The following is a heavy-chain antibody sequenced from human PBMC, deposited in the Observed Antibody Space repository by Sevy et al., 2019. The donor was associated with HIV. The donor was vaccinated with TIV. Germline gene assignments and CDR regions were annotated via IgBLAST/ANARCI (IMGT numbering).Heavy chain of an antibody. CDR1: VYSISSGYY. CDR3: ATQPEPYGGNPRNAFDI. CDR2: IYHSGST. D-gene: IGHD1-1*01. V-gene: IGHV4-38-2*01. J-gene: IGHJ3*02. Sequence: SETLSLTCAVSVYSISSGYYWGWIRQPPGKGLEWIGSIYHSGSTYYNPSLKSRVTISVDTSKNQFSLKLSSVTAADTAVYYCATQPEPYGGNPRNAFDIWGQGTMVTVSS.